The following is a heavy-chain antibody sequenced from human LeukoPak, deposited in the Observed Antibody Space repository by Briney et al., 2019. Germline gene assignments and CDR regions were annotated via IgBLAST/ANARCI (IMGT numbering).Heavy chain of an antibody. CDR1: GYSISSGYY. J-gene: IGHJ4*02. CDR2: IYHSGST. V-gene: IGHV4-38-2*01. Sequence: SETLSLTCAVSGYSISSGYYWGWIRQPPGKGLEWIGSIYHSGSTYYNPSLKSRVTISVDTSKSQFSLKLSSVTAADTAVYYCARVACSGGSCYHSFDYWGQGTLVTVSS. D-gene: IGHD2-15*01. CDR3: ARVACSGGSCYHSFDY.